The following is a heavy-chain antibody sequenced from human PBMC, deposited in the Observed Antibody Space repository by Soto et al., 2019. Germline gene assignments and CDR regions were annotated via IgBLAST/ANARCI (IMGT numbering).Heavy chain of an antibody. CDR2: ISATGGGT. D-gene: IGHD3-16*01. CDR3: AKDRRAGGNSAFYFDF. J-gene: IGHJ4*02. CDR1: GFKFSNYA. Sequence: GGSLRLSCAASGFKFSNYAMSWVRQAPGKGLEWVSLISATGGGTYYADSVKGRFTISRDNSHNTLYLQVHSLTAEGTAVYYCAKDRRAGGNSAFYFDFWGQGAQVTVSS. V-gene: IGHV3-23*01.